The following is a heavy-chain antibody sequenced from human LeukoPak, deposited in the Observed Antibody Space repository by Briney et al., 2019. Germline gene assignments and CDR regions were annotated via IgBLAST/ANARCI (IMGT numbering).Heavy chain of an antibody. CDR2: IRYDGSNK. CDR1: GFTFSSYG. J-gene: IGHJ4*02. Sequence: GGSLRLSCAASGFTFSSYGMHWVRQAPGEGLEWVAFIRYDGSNKYYADSVKGRFTISRDNSKNTVYLQMNSLRAEATAVYYCAKGDPQSVDGVYYFDYWGQGTLVTVSS. D-gene: IGHD2-8*01. V-gene: IGHV3-30*02. CDR3: AKGDPQSVDGVYYFDY.